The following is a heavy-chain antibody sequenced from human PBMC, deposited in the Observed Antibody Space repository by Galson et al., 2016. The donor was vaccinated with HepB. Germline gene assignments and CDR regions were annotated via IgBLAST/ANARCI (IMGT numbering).Heavy chain of an antibody. J-gene: IGHJ4*02. CDR1: GGSISSNNW. CDR2: IYHTGST. D-gene: IGHD5-18*01. V-gene: IGHV4-4*02. CDR3: ARDGYSYGEFDY. Sequence: ETLSLTCAVSGGSISSNNWWTWVRQPPGKGLEWIGDIYHTGSTNYNPSLKSRVTISVDKSKNQFSLKLSSVTAADTAVYYCARDGYSYGEFDYWGQGTLVTVSS.